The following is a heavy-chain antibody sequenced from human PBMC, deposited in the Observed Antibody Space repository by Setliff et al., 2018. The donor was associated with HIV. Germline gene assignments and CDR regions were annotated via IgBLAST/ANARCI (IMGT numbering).Heavy chain of an antibody. V-gene: IGHV4-59*13. CDR2: IYFSGST. J-gene: IGHJ6*03. D-gene: IGHD3-3*01. CDR1: GVSISDYY. Sequence: PSETLSLTCTVSGVSISDYYWSWIRQPPGKGLEWIGYIYFSGSTNYNPSLKSRVTMSLDTSKSQYSLKLSSVTAADTAVYYCARERVHNPSYNFCSGPTNYYYYMDVWGKGTTVTVSS. CDR3: ARERVHNPSYNFCSGPTNYYYYMDV.